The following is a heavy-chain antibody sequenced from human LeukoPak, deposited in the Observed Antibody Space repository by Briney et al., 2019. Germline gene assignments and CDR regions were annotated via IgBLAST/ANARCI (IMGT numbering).Heavy chain of an antibody. D-gene: IGHD4-17*01. Sequence: ASVKVSCKASDTFTSYGINWVRQAPGQGLEWMGWISPYNGNTKYAEKIQRRVTITTDTSTSTAHMELRSLSSDDTAVYYCARDQRGYGDSSGASKWIDPWGQGTLVTVSS. CDR3: ARDQRGYGDSSGASKWIDP. CDR2: ISPYNGNT. V-gene: IGHV1-18*01. J-gene: IGHJ5*02. CDR1: DTFTSYG.